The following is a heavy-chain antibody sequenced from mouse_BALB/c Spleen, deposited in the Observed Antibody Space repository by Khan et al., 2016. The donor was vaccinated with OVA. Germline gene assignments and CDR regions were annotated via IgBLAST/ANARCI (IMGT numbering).Heavy chain of an antibody. CDR2: ILSGGNT. CDR1: GFSLTNYG. CDR3: ARKRGGKDNMDC. D-gene: IGHD1-1*02. V-gene: IGHV2-2*01. Sequence: QVQLKESGPGLVQPSQSLSITCTVSGFSLTNYGVHWLRQSPGRGLEWLGLILSGGNTDYNAAFLSRLTIINDNTKSHVFFKQNSLPADDTAIYYGARKRGGKDNMDCWGQGIAVTVSS. J-gene: IGHJ4*01.